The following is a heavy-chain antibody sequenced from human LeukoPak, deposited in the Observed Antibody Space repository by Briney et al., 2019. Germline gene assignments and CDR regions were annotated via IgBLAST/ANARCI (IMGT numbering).Heavy chain of an antibody. CDR3: ARGRPIRYSRPYNWFDP. V-gene: IGHV4-34*01. CDR1: GFTFSSYA. J-gene: IGHJ5*02. CDR2: INHSGST. Sequence: PGGSLRLSCAASGFTFSSYAMSWVRQAPGKGLEWIGEINHSGSTNYNPSLKSRVTISVDTSKNQFSLKLSSVTAADTAVYYCARGRPIRYSRPYNWFDPWGQGTLVTVSS. D-gene: IGHD2-21*01.